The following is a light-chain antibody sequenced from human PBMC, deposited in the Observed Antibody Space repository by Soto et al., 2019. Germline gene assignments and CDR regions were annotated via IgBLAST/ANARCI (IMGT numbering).Light chain of an antibody. V-gene: IGLV2-11*01. CDR2: DLS. J-gene: IGLJ3*02. Sequence: QSALTQPRSVSGSPGQSVTISCTGTSHDVGTYNYVSWYQQHPGKAPTLMIYDLSKRPSGVPDRFSGSKSGNTASLTISGLQAEDEADYYCCSYAGGYTLVFGGGTKLTVL. CDR3: CSYAGGYTLV. CDR1: SHDVGTYNY.